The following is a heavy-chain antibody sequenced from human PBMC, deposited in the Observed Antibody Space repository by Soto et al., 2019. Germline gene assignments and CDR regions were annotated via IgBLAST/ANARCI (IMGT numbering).Heavy chain of an antibody. CDR2: ISSSGSTI. CDR3: ARGDMNSAIDY. V-gene: IGHV3-48*03. D-gene: IGHD1-7*01. CDR1: GFTFSSYE. Sequence: EVQLVESGGGLVQPGGSLRLSCAASGFTFSSYEMNWVRQAPGKGLEWVSYISSSGSTIYYADSVKGRFTISRDNAKKSLYLQMNSLRAEDTAVYYCARGDMNSAIDYWGQGTLVTVSS. J-gene: IGHJ4*02.